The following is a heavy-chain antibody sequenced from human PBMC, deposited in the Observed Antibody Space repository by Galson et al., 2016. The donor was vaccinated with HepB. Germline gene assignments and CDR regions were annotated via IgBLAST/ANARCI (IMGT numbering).Heavy chain of an antibody. Sequence: SLRLPCAAAGIILRDYAMNWVRPAPGKGLEWVSVVSGSRGRTDYADSVKGRSTISRDNSKNTLYLQMNSLRVEHTAIYYCAKDVTDYYYYYGLDVWGQGTTVTVSS. CDR2: VSGSRGRT. J-gene: IGHJ6*02. V-gene: IGHV3-23*01. D-gene: IGHD2/OR15-2a*01. CDR1: GIILRDYA. CDR3: AKDVTDYYYYYGLDV.